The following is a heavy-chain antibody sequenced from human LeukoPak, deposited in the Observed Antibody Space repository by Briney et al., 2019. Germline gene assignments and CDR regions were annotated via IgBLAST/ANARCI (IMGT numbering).Heavy chain of an antibody. J-gene: IGHJ2*01. Sequence: GGSLRLSCAASGFTFSSYGMHWVRQAPGKGLEWVAVISYDGSNKYYADSVKGRFTISRDNSKNTLYLQMNSLRAEDTAVYYCARRDGDHYWYFDLWGRGTLVTVSS. CDR3: ARRDGDHYWYFDL. CDR1: GFTFSSYG. V-gene: IGHV3-30*03. CDR2: ISYDGSNK. D-gene: IGHD4-17*01.